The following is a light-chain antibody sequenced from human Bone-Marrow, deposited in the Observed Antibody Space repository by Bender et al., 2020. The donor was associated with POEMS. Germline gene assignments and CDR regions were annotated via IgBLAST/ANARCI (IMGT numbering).Light chain of an antibody. CDR3: AVWDDSLNGWV. CDR2: SSH. Sequence: QSVLTQPPSASGTPGQRVTISCSGGSSNIGAHAVNWYQHLPGTAPKLLIWSSHRGPSEVPDRFSGSRAGTSASLAISGLQSEDEADYYCAVWDDSLNGWVFGGGTKLTGL. CDR1: SSNIGAHA. V-gene: IGLV1-44*01. J-gene: IGLJ3*02.